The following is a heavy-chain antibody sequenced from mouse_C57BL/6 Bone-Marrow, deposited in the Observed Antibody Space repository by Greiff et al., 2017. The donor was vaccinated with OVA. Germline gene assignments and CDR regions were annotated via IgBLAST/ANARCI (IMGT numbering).Heavy chain of an antibody. D-gene: IGHD1-1*01. CDR1: GFTIKNSY. CDR3: AHYYYGSSECYFEY. Sequence: VQLQQSVAELVRPGASVKLSCTASGFTIKNSYMHWVKQRPEQSLEWIGRIDPANGNTKYAPKFQGKATITADTSSNTAYLQLSSLTSEDTAIYYCAHYYYGSSECYFEYWGQGTTLTVSS. V-gene: IGHV14-3*01. J-gene: IGHJ2*01. CDR2: IDPANGNT.